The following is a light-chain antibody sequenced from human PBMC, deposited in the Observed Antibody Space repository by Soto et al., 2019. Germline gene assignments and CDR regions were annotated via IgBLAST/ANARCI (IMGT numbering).Light chain of an antibody. CDR2: DVS. J-gene: IGLJ1*01. V-gene: IGLV2-11*01. Sequence: QSALTQPRSVSGSPGQSVTISCTGTSSDVGGYNYVSWYQQHPGKAPKLMIYDVSKRPSGVPDRFSGSKSVNTASLTISGLQAEDEADYYCCSYAGSPRYVFGTGTKVTVL. CDR3: CSYAGSPRYV. CDR1: SSDVGGYNY.